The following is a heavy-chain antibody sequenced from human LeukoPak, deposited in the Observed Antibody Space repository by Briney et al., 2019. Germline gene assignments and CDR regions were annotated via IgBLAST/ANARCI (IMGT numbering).Heavy chain of an antibody. V-gene: IGHV5-51*01. J-gene: IGHJ4*02. D-gene: IGHD5-12*01. CDR2: INPADSTT. Sequence: GESLKIFCTGSGYTFNKLWIVWVRQMTGKGLEWLGSINPADSTTEYNPSFQGLVSFSADNSISSAYLQWSGLEASDTAKYYCAIMYNSGWGLLSWGPATQVTVSS. CDR3: AIMYNSGWGLLS. CDR1: GYTFNKLW.